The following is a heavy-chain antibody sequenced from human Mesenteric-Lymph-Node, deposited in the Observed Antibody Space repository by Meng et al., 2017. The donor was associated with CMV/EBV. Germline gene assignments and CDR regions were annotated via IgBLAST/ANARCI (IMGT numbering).Heavy chain of an antibody. Sequence: QVQLQNGGAGLLKPSELLSLTCAVYGGSFSGYYWSWIRQPPGKGLEWIGEINHSGSTNYNPSLKSRVTISVDTSKNQFSLKLSSVTAADTAVYYCARHQRWLKSEGGFNYWGQGTLVTVSS. J-gene: IGHJ4*02. CDR3: ARHQRWLKSEGGFNY. V-gene: IGHV4-34*01. D-gene: IGHD4-23*01. CDR1: GGSFSGYY. CDR2: INHSGST.